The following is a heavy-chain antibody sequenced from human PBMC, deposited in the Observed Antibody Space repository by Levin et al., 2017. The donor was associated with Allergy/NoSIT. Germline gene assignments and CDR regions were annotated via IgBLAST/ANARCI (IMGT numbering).Heavy chain of an antibody. J-gene: IGHJ5*02. V-gene: IGHV4-39*01. CDR3: ARHAAEAAMVTNWFDP. CDR1: GGSISSSSYY. Sequence: SETLSLTCTVSGGSISSSSYYWGWIRQPPGKGLEWIGSIYYSGSTYYNPSLKSRVTISVDTSKNQFSLKLSSVTAADTAVYYCARHAAEAAMVTNWFDPWGQGTLVTVSS. D-gene: IGHD5-18*01. CDR2: IYYSGST.